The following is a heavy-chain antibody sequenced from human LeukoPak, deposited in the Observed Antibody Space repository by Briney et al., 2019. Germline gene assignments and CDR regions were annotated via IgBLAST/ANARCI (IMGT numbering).Heavy chain of an antibody. CDR1: GYTFTGYY. D-gene: IGHD1-1*01. V-gene: IGHV1-2*02. J-gene: IGHJ6*03. CDR3: AGAQLSPYYYCMDV. CDR2: INPNSGGT. Sequence: EASVKVSCKASGYTFTGYYMHWVRQAPGQGLEWMGWINPNSGGTNYAQKFQGRVTMTRDTSISTAYMELSRLRSDDTAVYYCAGAQLSPYYYCMDVWGKGTTVTVSS.